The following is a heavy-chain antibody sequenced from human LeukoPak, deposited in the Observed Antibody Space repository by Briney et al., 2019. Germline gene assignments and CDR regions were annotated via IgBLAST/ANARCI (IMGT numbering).Heavy chain of an antibody. CDR1: GGTFSSYA. Sequence: SVKVPCKASGGTFSSYAISWVRQAPGQGLEWMGGIIPIFGTANYAQKFQGRVTITTDESTSTAYMELSSLRSEDTAVYYCARTSITIFGAYYFDYWGQGTLVTVSS. V-gene: IGHV1-69*05. CDR2: IIPIFGTA. CDR3: ARTSITIFGAYYFDY. D-gene: IGHD3-3*01. J-gene: IGHJ4*02.